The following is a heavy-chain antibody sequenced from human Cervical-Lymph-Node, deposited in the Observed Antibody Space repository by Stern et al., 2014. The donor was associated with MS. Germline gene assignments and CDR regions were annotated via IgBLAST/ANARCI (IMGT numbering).Heavy chain of an antibody. V-gene: IGHV3-48*01. CDR2: ISSSDSTI. CDR1: GFTFSSYS. J-gene: IGHJ5*02. CDR3: AREREGRFDP. Sequence: EVHLVESGGGLVQPGGSLRLSCAASGFTFSSYSMTWVRQAPGKGLEWVSYISSSDSTIYYADSVKGRFNISRDNAKNSLYLQMNSLRAEDTAVYYCAREREGRFDPWGQGTLVTVSS.